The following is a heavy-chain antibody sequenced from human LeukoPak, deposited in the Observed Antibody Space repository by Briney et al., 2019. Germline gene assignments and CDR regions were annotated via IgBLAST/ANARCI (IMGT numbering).Heavy chain of an antibody. J-gene: IGHJ4*02. CDR2: INHSGST. V-gene: IGHV4-34*01. CDR1: GGSVSSDTFY. D-gene: IGHD3-22*01. Sequence: SETLSLTCTVSGGSVSSDTFYWSWIRQPPGKGLEWIGEINHSGSTNYNPSLKSRVTISVDTSKNQFSLKLTSVTAADTAVYYCARGGYDSSGQALHFDYWGQGTLVTVSS. CDR3: ARGGYDSSGQALHFDY.